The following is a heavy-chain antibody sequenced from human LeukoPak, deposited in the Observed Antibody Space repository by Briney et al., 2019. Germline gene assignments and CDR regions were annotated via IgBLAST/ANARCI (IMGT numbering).Heavy chain of an antibody. CDR3: AKDHAPHLSSGSYGGMDV. Sequence: RGGSLSLSCAGSGFIFSYYGMHWVRQAPGKGLEGVAVISYDGNNKYYADSAKGRFTIARDNSKNTVYLEMNSLRAEDTAVYYCAKDHAPHLSSGSYGGMDVWGQGTTVTVSS. D-gene: IGHD3-10*01. CDR1: GFIFSYYG. J-gene: IGHJ6*02. CDR2: ISYDGNNK. V-gene: IGHV3-30*18.